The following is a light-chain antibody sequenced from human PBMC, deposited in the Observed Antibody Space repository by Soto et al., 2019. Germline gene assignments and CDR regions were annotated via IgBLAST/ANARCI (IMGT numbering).Light chain of an antibody. V-gene: IGKV3-20*01. J-gene: IGKJ1*01. CDR3: QQYGSSPRT. Sequence: EIVLTQSPGSLSLSPGERAPLSCRASQGVSSSYLAWYQQKPGQAHRLLIYGAYSRATGIQDRFSGSGSGTDFTLTIRRLKPEDFAVYYCQQYGSSPRTFGQGTKVDIK. CDR1: QGVSSSY. CDR2: GAY.